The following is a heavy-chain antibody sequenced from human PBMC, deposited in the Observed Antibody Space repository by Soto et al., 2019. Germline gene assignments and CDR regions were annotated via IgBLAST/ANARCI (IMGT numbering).Heavy chain of an antibody. D-gene: IGHD3-10*01. Sequence: RGAWRLPWAASGFIPRRYAMHLVRQAPGKGLEWVAVISYDGSNKYYADSVKGRFTISRDNSKNTLYLQMNSLRAEDTAVYYCAKDRGPYYYGSANPGFDPWGQGP. CDR2: ISYDGSNK. J-gene: IGHJ5*02. V-gene: IGHV3-30*18. CDR3: AKDRGPYYYGSANPGFDP. CDR1: GFIPRRYA.